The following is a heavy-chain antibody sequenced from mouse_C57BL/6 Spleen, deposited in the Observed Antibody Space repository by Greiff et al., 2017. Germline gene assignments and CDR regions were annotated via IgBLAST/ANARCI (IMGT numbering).Heavy chain of an antibody. CDR1: GYTFTGYW. CDR2: ILPGSGST. CDR3: ARSEYYYGSSNWYFDV. Sequence: QVQLQQSGAELMKPGASVKLSCKATGYTFTGYWIEWVKQRPGHGLEWIGEILPGSGSTNYNEKFKGKATFTADTSSNTAYMQLSSLTTEDSAIDYCARSEYYYGSSNWYFDVWGTGTTVTVSS. J-gene: IGHJ1*03. D-gene: IGHD1-1*01. V-gene: IGHV1-9*01.